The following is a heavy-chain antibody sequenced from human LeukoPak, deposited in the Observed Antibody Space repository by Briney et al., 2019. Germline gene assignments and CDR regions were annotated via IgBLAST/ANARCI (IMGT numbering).Heavy chain of an antibody. Sequence: GGSLSLSCAASGFTFSSYEMNWVRQAPGKGLEWVSYISSSGSTIYYADSVKGRFTISRDNAKNSLYLQMNSLRAEDTAVYYCARDAEQWLFAFDIWGQGTMVTVSS. D-gene: IGHD6-19*01. CDR2: ISSSGSTI. J-gene: IGHJ3*02. V-gene: IGHV3-48*03. CDR3: ARDAEQWLFAFDI. CDR1: GFTFSSYE.